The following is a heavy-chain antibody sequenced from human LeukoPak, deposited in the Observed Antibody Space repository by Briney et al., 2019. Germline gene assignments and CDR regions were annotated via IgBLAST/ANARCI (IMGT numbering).Heavy chain of an antibody. D-gene: IGHD4-23*01. J-gene: IGHJ4*02. CDR1: GNTLTGYY. CDR2: INPNSGGT. CDR3: AHDYGGNSAIC. V-gene: IGHV1-2*06. Sequence: ASGKFSSKAFGNTLTGYYMPWVRQAPEQGLKWLGRINPNSGGTNYAQKFQGRVTMTRDTSISTAYMELSRLRSDDTAMYYCAHDYGGNSAICWGQGTLVTVSS.